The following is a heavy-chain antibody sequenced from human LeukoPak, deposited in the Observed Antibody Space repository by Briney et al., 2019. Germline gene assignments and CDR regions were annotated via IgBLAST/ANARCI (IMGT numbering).Heavy chain of an antibody. J-gene: IGHJ3*01. D-gene: IGHD5/OR15-5a*01. CDR1: GFTFSSYS. CDR3: AKPREQQLLRIAFDV. CDR2: ISSSSSTI. Sequence: GGSLRLSCAASGFTFSSYSMNWVRQAPGKGLEWVSYISSSSSTIYYADSVKGRFTISRDNSKNMLYLQSNNLRAEDTAVYYCAKPREQQLLRIAFDVWGQGTMVTVSS. V-gene: IGHV3-48*01.